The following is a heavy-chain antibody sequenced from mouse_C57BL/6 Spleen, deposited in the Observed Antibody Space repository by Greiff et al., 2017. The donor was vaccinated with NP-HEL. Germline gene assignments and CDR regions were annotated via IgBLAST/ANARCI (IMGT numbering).Heavy chain of an antibody. D-gene: IGHD1-1*01. CDR3: AFYGSSYVGYAMDY. CDR2: IDPANGNT. J-gene: IGHJ4*01. CDR1: GFNIKNTY. V-gene: IGHV14-3*01. Sequence: VQLQQSVAELVRPGASVKLSCTASGFNIKNTYMHWVKQRPDRGLEWIGRIDPANGNTKYAPKFQGKATIPADPSSNTAYLQLSSLTSEDTAIDYCAFYGSSYVGYAMDYWGKGTSVTVSS.